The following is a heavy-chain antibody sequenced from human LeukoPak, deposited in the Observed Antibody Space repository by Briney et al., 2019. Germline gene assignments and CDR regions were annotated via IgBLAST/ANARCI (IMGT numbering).Heavy chain of an antibody. CDR2: ISSSGSTI. J-gene: IGHJ4*02. Sequence: GGSLRLSCAASGFTVSSNYMSWIRQAPGKGLEWVSYISSSGSTIYYADSVKGRFTISRDNAKNSLYLQMNSLRAEDTAVYYCVRDPAGYSSGWYDYWGQGTLVTVSS. CDR1: GFTVSSNY. CDR3: VRDPAGYSSGWYDY. V-gene: IGHV3-11*04. D-gene: IGHD6-19*01.